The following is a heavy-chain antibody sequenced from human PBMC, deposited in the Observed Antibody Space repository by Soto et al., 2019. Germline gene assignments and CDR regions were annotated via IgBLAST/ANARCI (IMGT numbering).Heavy chain of an antibody. J-gene: IGHJ6*02. CDR3: ARDVGYCSSSCCCPNRYGMDV. V-gene: IGHV1-2*04. D-gene: IGHD2-2*01. Sequence: ASVKVSCKASGYTFTGYYMHWVRQAPGQGLEWMGWINPNSGGTNYAQKYQGWVTITRDTSISTAYMELSRLRSDDTAVYYFARDVGYCSSSCCCPNRYGMDVWGQGTTVTVSS. CDR2: INPNSGGT. CDR1: GYTFTGYY.